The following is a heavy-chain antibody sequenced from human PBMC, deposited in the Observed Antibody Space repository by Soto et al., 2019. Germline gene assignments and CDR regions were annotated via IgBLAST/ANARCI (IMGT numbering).Heavy chain of an antibody. CDR2: INAGNGNT. V-gene: IGHV1-3*01. D-gene: IGHD2-15*01. J-gene: IGHJ6*02. CDR1: GYTFTSYA. CDR3: ASASYCSGGSCPSYYYYGMDV. Sequence: AASVKVSCKASGYTFTSYAMHWVRQAPGQKLEWMGWINAGNGNTKYSQKFQGRVTITRDTSASTAYMELSSLRSEDTAVYYCASASYCSGGSCPSYYYYGMDVWGQGTTVTVSS.